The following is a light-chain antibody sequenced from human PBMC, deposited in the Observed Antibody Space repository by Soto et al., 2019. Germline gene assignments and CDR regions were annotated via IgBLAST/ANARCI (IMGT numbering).Light chain of an antibody. J-gene: IGKJ4*01. CDR3: QQYGSSLPLT. V-gene: IGKV3-20*01. Sequence: EIVLTQSPGTLSLSPGERATLSCRASQSVSSSYLAWYQQKPGQAPRLLIYGASSRATGIPDRFSGSGSGTGFTLTISRLEPEDFAVYYCQQYGSSLPLTFGGGTKVEIK. CDR2: GAS. CDR1: QSVSSSY.